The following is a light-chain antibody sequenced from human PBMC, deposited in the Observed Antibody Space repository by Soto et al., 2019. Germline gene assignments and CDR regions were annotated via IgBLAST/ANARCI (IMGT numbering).Light chain of an antibody. CDR2: DVS. Sequence: QPALTQPASVSGSPGQSITISCTGTSSDVGGYNYVSWYQQHPGKAPKLMIYDVSNRPSGVSNRFSGSKSANTASLTISGLQAEDEADYYCSSYTSSSTFVFFGGGTQLTVL. V-gene: IGLV2-14*01. J-gene: IGLJ2*01. CDR1: SSDVGGYNY. CDR3: SSYTSSSTFVF.